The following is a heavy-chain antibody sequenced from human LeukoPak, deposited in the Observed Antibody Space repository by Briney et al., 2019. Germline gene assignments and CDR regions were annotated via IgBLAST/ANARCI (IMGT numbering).Heavy chain of an antibody. Sequence: SETLSLTCAVYGGSFSGYYWSWIRQPPGKGLEWIGEINHSGSTNYNPSLKSRVTISVDTSKNQFSLKLSSVTAADTAVYYCARVYGNPYYYDSSGYGPFAYWGQGTLVTVSS. CDR1: GGSFSGYY. CDR3: ARVYGNPYYYDSSGYGPFAY. D-gene: IGHD3-22*01. CDR2: INHSGST. J-gene: IGHJ4*02. V-gene: IGHV4-34*01.